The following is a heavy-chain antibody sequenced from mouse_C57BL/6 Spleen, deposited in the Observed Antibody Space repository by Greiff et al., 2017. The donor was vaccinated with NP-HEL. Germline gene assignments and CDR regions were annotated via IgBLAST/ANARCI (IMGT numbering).Heavy chain of an antibody. J-gene: IGHJ1*03. D-gene: IGHD2-3*01. Sequence: VQLQQSGAELVRPGASVTLSCKASGYTFTDYEMHWVKQTPVHGLEWIGAIDPETGGTAYNQKFKGKAILTADKSSSTAYMELRSLTSEDSAVYYCTGRDGYYWYFDVWGTGTTVTVSS. CDR2: IDPETGGT. V-gene: IGHV1-15*01. CDR1: GYTFTDYE. CDR3: TGRDGYYWYFDV.